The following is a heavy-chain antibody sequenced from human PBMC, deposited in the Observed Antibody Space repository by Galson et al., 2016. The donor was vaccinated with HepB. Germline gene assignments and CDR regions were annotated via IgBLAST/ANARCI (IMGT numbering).Heavy chain of an antibody. CDR1: GFTFSSYA. V-gene: IGHV3-48*02. CDR3: ARGPAGLLDY. Sequence: SLRLSCAASGFTFSSYAMSWVRQAPGKGLEWLSYISFSSTNIHYADSVRGRFTISRDNAKNSLFLQLNSLKDEDTAVYYCARGPAGLLDYWGQGLLVTVSS. J-gene: IGHJ4*02. D-gene: IGHD3-3*01. CDR2: ISFSSTNI.